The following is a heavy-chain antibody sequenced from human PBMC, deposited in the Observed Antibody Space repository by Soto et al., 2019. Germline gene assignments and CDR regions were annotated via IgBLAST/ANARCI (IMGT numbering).Heavy chain of an antibody. CDR3: AREGMVRRVVYYSRYV. CDR1: GFTFSSYE. V-gene: IGHV3-48*03. Sequence: SGGSLRLSCAASGFTFSSYEMNWVRQAPGKGLEWVSYISSSGSTIYYADSVKGRFTISRDNAKNSLYLQMNSLRAEDTDVYYLAREGMVRRVVYYSRYVRGQGTTFAASS. J-gene: IGHJ6*02. D-gene: IGHD3-10*01. CDR2: ISSSGSTI.